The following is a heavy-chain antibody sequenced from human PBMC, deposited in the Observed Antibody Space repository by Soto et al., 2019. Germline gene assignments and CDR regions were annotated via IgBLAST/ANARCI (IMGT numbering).Heavy chain of an antibody. V-gene: IGHV4-61*01. CDR1: GGSVSSTYYY. D-gene: IGHD2-15*01. Sequence: PSETLSLTCFVSGGSVSSTYYYWSWIRQPPERRLEWIGYIYYSGSTDYKSSLKSRVTISLDPSKNQVSLKFNSVTAADTAVYYCARGGYSGRLYYFDYWGLGTLVTVSS. CDR2: IYYSGST. J-gene: IGHJ4*02. CDR3: ARGGYSGRLYYFDY.